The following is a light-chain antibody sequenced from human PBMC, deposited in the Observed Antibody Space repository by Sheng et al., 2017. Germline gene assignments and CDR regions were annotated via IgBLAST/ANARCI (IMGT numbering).Light chain of an antibody. CDR1: SSNIEIDY. J-gene: IGLJ2*01. CDR3: AAWDSSLSAVV. CDR2: SYN. Sequence: QSVLTQPPSASGTPGQRVTISCSGSSSNIEIDYVYWYQQLPGTAPKLLIYSYNQRPSGVPDRFSASNSGTSASLVISGLRSEDEADYYCAAWDSSLSAVVFGGGTKLTVL. V-gene: IGLV1-47*02.